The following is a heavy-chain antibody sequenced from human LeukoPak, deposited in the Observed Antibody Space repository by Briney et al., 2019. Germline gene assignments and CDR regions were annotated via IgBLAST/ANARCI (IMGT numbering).Heavy chain of an antibody. CDR2: INPNSGGT. J-gene: IGHJ4*02. D-gene: IGHD3-22*01. CDR1: GYTFTGYY. V-gene: IGHV1-2*02. Sequence: ASVKVSCKASGYTFTGYYMHWVRQAPGQGLEWMGWINPNSGGTNYAQKFQGRVTMTRDTSINTAYMELSRLRSDDTAVYYCARAPTRITMIIGYWGQGTLVTVSS. CDR3: ARAPTRITMIIGY.